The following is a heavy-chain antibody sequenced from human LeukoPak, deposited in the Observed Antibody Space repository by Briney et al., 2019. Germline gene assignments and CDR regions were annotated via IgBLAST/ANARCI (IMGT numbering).Heavy chain of an antibody. J-gene: IGHJ4*02. V-gene: IGHV1-69*05. Sequence: ASVKVSCKASGGTFSSYAISWVRQAPGQGLEWMGGIIPIFGTANYAQKFQGRVTITTDESTSTAYMELSSLRSEDTAVYYCARDRYGYLYYFNYWGKGTLATVSS. D-gene: IGHD5-18*01. CDR1: GGTFSSYA. CDR3: ARDRYGYLYYFNY. CDR2: IIPIFGTA.